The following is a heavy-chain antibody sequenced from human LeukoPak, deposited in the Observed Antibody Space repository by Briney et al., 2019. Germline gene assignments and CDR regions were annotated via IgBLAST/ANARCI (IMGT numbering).Heavy chain of an antibody. CDR1: GFTFSSYS. CDR2: ISSSSSYI. Sequence: GGSLRLSCAASGFTFSSYSMNWVRQAPEKGLEWVSSISSSSSYIYYADSVKGRFTISRDNAKNSLYLQMNSLRAEDTAVYYCARSYYYDSSGYLYYFDYWGQGTLVTVSS. D-gene: IGHD3-22*01. V-gene: IGHV3-21*01. J-gene: IGHJ4*02. CDR3: ARSYYYDSSGYLYYFDY.